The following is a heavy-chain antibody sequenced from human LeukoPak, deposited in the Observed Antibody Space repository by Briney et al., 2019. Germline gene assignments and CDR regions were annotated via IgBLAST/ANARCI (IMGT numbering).Heavy chain of an antibody. CDR1: GGFISSYY. CDR3: ARVGRYYYDSSGYYRKGWFDP. V-gene: IGHV4-59*01. J-gene: IGHJ5*02. D-gene: IGHD3-22*01. CDR2: IYYSGST. Sequence: SETLSLTCTVSGGFISSYYWSWIRQPPGKGLQWIGYIYYSGSTNYNPSLKSRVTISVDTSKNQFSLKLSSVTAADTAVYYRARVGRYYYDSSGYYRKGWFDPWGQGTLVTVSS.